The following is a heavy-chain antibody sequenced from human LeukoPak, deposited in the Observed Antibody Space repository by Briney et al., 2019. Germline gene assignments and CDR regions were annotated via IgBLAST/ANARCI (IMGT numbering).Heavy chain of an antibody. CDR3: ARNNYGDYLDYYMDV. CDR2: IYYSGST. D-gene: IGHD4-17*01. Sequence: SETLSLTCTVSGGSISSYYWSWIRQPPGKGLEWIGYIYYSGSTNYNPSLKSRVTISVDTSKNQFSLKLSSVTAADTAVYYCARNNYGDYLDYYMDVWGKGTTVAISS. J-gene: IGHJ6*03. V-gene: IGHV4-59*01. CDR1: GGSISSYY.